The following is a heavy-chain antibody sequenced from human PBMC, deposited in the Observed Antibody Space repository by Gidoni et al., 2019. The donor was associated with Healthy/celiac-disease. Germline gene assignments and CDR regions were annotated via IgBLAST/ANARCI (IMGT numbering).Heavy chain of an antibody. V-gene: IGHV3-53*02. Sequence: EVQLVETGGGLIQPGGSLRLSCAASGFTVSSNYMSWVRQAPGKGLEWVSVIYSGGSTYYADSVKGRFTISRDNSKNTLYLQMNSLRAEDTAVYYCARAKYYYEFDYWGQGTLVTVSS. CDR2: IYSGGST. J-gene: IGHJ4*02. CDR3: ARAKYYYEFDY. D-gene: IGHD3-22*01. CDR1: GFTVSSNY.